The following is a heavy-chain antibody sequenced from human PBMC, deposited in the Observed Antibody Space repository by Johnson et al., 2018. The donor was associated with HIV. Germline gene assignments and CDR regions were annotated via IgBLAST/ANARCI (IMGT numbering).Heavy chain of an antibody. D-gene: IGHD1-26*01. CDR2: ISGGST. J-gene: IGHJ3*02. CDR1: GFTFSSYA. V-gene: IGHV3-23*04. CDR3: ANSPLSPSGSYPHAPDASVWDM. Sequence: VQVVESGGGLVQPGGSLRLSCAASGFTFSSYAMSWVRQAPGKGLECVSCISGGSTHYADSRKGRFTIHRDNSKNTLYLQINSLRAEETAVYYCANSPLSPSGSYPHAPDASVWDMWGQGTMVTVSS.